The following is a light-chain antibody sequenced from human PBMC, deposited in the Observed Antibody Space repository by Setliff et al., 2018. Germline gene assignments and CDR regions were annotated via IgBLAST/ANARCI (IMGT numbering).Light chain of an antibody. Sequence: QSALTQPPSASGSPGQSVTISCSGTNNDVGAYDYVSWYQQHPGKAPKLIISEVSHRPSGVSHRFSGSKSGNTASLTISGLQPEDEAGYYCSSFTSSRLYVFGTGTKVTVL. V-gene: IGLV2-14*01. J-gene: IGLJ1*01. CDR3: SSFTSSRLYV. CDR1: NNDVGAYDY. CDR2: EVS.